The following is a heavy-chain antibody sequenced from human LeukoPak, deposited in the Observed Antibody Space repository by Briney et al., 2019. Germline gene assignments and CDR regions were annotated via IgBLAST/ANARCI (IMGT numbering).Heavy chain of an antibody. Sequence: SETLSLTCALSGGSISSGGYCWSWIRQPPGKGLEWIGYIYHSGSTYYNPSLKSRVTISVDRSKTQFSMKLGSVTAADTAVYYCARAGGRPDWCDPWGQGNLVMVSA. CDR3: ARAGGRPDWCDP. V-gene: IGHV4-30-2*01. D-gene: IGHD2-15*01. J-gene: IGHJ5*02. CDR2: IYHSGST. CDR1: GGSISSGGYC.